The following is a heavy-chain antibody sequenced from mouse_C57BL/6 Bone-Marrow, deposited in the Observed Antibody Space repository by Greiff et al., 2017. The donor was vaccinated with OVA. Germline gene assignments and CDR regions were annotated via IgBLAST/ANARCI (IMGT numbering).Heavy chain of an antibody. J-gene: IGHJ1*03. Sequence: QVQLQQSGPGLVAPSQSLSITCTVSGFSLTSYAISWVRQPPGKGLEWLGVIWTGGGTNYNSALKSRLSISKDNSKSQVFLKMNSLQTDDTARYYCARIFYYYGSSYVGWYFDVWGTGTTVTVSS. CDR1: GFSLTSYA. D-gene: IGHD1-1*01. CDR2: IWTGGGT. CDR3: ARIFYYYGSSYVGWYFDV. V-gene: IGHV2-9-1*01.